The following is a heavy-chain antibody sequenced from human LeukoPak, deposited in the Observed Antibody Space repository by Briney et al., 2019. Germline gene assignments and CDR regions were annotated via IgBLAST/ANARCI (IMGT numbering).Heavy chain of an antibody. Sequence: GGSQRLSCAASGLTFSNAWMTWVRQAPGKGQEWVGRIKSKTDGGTTDYAAPVKGRFTFSRDDSKNTLYLQMNSLKTEDTAVYYCTTDSSGYLYIDAFDIWGQGTMVTVSS. CDR1: GLTFSNAW. CDR3: TTDSSGYLYIDAFDI. V-gene: IGHV3-15*01. D-gene: IGHD3-22*01. J-gene: IGHJ3*02. CDR2: IKSKTDGGTT.